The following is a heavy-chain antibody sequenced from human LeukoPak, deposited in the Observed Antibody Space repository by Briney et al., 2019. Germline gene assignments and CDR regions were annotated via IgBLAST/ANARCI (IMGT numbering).Heavy chain of an antibody. CDR3: VRARLTSAWALDF. CDR1: GFTFSTYD. CDR2: INTAGDT. J-gene: IGHJ4*02. V-gene: IGHV3-13*04. D-gene: IGHD6-19*01. Sequence: QAGGSLRLSCAASGFTFSTYDMLWVRQATAKGLEWVSAINTAGDTYYSDSVKGRFTISRENAENSLYLQMNSLRAEDTAVYYCVRARLTSAWALDFWGQGTLVTVSS.